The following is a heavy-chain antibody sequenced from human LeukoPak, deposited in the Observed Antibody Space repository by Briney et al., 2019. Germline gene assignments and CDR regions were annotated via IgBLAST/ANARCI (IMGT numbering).Heavy chain of an antibody. V-gene: IGHV4-38-2*02. Sequence: SETLSLTCTVSGYSISSGYYWGWIRQPPGKGLEWIGSIYHSGSTYYNPSLKSRVTISVDTSKNQFSLKLSSVTAADTAVYYCARGGASQWLRLSYWGQGTLVTVSS. CDR1: GYSISSGYY. CDR2: IYHSGST. D-gene: IGHD5-12*01. CDR3: ARGGASQWLRLSY. J-gene: IGHJ4*02.